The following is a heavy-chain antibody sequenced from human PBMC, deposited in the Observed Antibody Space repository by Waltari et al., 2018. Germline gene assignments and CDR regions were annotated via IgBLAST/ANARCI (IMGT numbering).Heavy chain of an antibody. CDR1: GGTFSSYA. J-gene: IGHJ4*02. CDR2: IIPIFGTA. CDR3: ARTALYSSGGTDY. Sequence: QVQLVQSGAEVKKPGSSVKVYCKASGGTFSSYAIRRVRQAPGQGLEWMGRIIPIFGTANYAQKFQGRVTITADKSTSTAYMELSSLRSEDTAVYYCARTALYSSGGTDYWGQGTLVTVSS. D-gene: IGHD6-19*01. V-gene: IGHV1-69*08.